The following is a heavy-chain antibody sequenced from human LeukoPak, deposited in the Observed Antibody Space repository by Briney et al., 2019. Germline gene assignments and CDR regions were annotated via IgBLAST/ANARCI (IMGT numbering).Heavy chain of an antibody. CDR2: IKYDEIEK. J-gene: IGHJ4*02. CDR1: GCAFSSYW. Sequence: GGSLRLSCAASGCAFSSYWMSWVRQAPGKGLEWVANIKYDEIEKYHVDSVKGRFTISRDNTKNSLYLQMNSLRVEDTAVYYCARDTGALVTHFDYWGQGTLVTVSS. V-gene: IGHV3-7*03. D-gene: IGHD5-18*01. CDR3: ARDTGALVTHFDY.